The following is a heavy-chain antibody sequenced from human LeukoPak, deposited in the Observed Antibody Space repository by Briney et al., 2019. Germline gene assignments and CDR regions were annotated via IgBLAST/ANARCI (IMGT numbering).Heavy chain of an antibody. CDR1: GFTVSSNY. J-gene: IGHJ3*02. Sequence: GGSLRLSCAASGFTVSSNYMSWIRQAPGKGLEWISYISSSGDTKYYADSVEGRFTISRDNAKNSLYLQMDSLRAEDTAVYCARVVKVSDIWGQGTMVTVSS. V-gene: IGHV3-11*01. D-gene: IGHD2-21*01. CDR3: ARVVKVSDI. CDR2: ISSSGDTK.